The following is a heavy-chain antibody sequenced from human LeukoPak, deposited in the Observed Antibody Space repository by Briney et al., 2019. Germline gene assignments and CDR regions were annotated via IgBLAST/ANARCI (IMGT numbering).Heavy chain of an antibody. CDR2: ISGSGGST. V-gene: IGHV3-23*01. CDR1: GFTFSSYA. CDR3: AKGVVANPKSRYFDL. Sequence: GGPLRLSCAASGFTFSSYAMSWVRQAPGKGLEWVSAISGSGGSTYYADSVKGRFTISRDNSKNTLYLQMNSLRAEDTAVYYCAKGVVANPKSRYFDLWGRGTLVTVSS. D-gene: IGHD2-21*01. J-gene: IGHJ2*01.